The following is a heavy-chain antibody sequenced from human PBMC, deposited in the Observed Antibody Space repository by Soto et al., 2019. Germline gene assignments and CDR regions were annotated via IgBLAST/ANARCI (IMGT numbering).Heavy chain of an antibody. J-gene: IGHJ4*02. CDR3: ARQPCSSTSCDKKGDFDY. CDR1: GGSISSYY. Sequence: SETLSLTCTVSGGSISSYYWNWTRQPPGKGLEWIGYIYYSGTTNYNPSLKSRVTISVDSSKNQFSLKLSSVTAADTAVYYCARQPCSSTSCDKKGDFDYWGQGTLVTVSS. V-gene: IGHV4-59*08. CDR2: IYYSGTT. D-gene: IGHD2-2*01.